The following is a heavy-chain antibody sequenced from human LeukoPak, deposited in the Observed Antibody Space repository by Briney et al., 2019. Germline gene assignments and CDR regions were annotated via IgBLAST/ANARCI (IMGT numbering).Heavy chain of an antibody. V-gene: IGHV3-7*01. CDR3: ARNRLHIDY. CDR1: GFTFSCHC. D-gene: IGHD1-14*01. CDR2: ILEVGSQK. Sequence: GGSRRLACAAAGFTFSCHCTGWVRQAPGGGLEWVAYILEVGSQKYHVDSVKGRFTISRHNAKNSLYLEMNSLRAEDTAVYYCARNRLHIDYWGQGTLVTVSS. J-gene: IGHJ4*02.